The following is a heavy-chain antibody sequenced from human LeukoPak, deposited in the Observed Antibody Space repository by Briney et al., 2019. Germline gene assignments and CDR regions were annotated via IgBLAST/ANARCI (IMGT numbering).Heavy chain of an antibody. Sequence: PGGSLRLSCAASGFTFSSYGMHWVRQAPGKGLEWVAVIWYDGSNKYYADSVKGRFTISRDNSKNTLYLQMNSLRAEDTAVYYCARGRITIYGVEFNWFDPWGQGTLVTVSS. D-gene: IGHD3-3*01. CDR3: ARGRITIYGVEFNWFDP. V-gene: IGHV3-33*01. J-gene: IGHJ5*02. CDR1: GFTFSSYG. CDR2: IWYDGSNK.